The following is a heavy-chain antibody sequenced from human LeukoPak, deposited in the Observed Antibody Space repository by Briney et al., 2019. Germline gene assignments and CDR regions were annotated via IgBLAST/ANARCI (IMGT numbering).Heavy chain of an antibody. D-gene: IGHD6-19*01. CDR1: GYTFTGYY. V-gene: IGHV1-2*02. J-gene: IGHJ4*02. Sequence: ASVKVSCKASGYTFTGYYMHWVRQAPGQGLEWMGWISPNSGGTNYAQKFQGRVTMTRDTSISTAYMELSRLRSDDTAVYYCARDLVAVAGTDYLNYWGQGTLVTVSS. CDR2: ISPNSGGT. CDR3: ARDLVAVAGTDYLNY.